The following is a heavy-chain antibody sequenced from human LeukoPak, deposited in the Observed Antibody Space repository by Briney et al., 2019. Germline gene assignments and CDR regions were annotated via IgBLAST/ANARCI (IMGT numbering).Heavy chain of an antibody. Sequence: SETLSLTCTVSGGSISSYYWSWIRQPPGKGLEWIGYIYYSGSTNYNPSLKSRVTISVDTSKNQFSLKLSSVTAADTAVYYCGRDVDATSGWFDPWGQGTLVTVSS. CDR3: GRDVDATSGWFDP. D-gene: IGHD2-15*01. V-gene: IGHV4-59*01. CDR1: GGSISSYY. J-gene: IGHJ5*02. CDR2: IYYSGST.